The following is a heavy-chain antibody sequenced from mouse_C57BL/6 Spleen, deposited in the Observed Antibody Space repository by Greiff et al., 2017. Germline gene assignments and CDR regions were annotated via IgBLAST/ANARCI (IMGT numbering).Heavy chain of an antibody. J-gene: IGHJ2*01. V-gene: IGHV1-74*01. CDR2: IHPSDSDT. CDR3: AIWSGSGYNY. D-gene: IGHD1-1*01. Sequence: QVQLKQPGAELVKPGASVKVSCTASGFTFTSYCMHWVKQRPGQGLEWIGRIHPSDSDTNYNQKFKGKATLTVDKSSSTAYMQLSSLTSEDAAVYYGAIWSGSGYNYWGQGTTLTVSS. CDR1: GFTFTSYC.